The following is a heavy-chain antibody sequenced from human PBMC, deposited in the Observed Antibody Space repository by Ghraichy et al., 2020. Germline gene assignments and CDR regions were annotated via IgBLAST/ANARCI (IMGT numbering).Heavy chain of an antibody. CDR2: LSGGGDKA. CDR3: AKDYYFDAGPDS. D-gene: IGHD3-22*01. V-gene: IGHV3-23*01. J-gene: IGHJ5*01. Sequence: GGSLRLSCAASGFTFSNYAMNWVRQAPGKGLEWVSSLSGGGDKAYYIESVKGRFTISRDKSKNTLYLQVNSLRVEDTAVYFCAKDYYFDAGPDSWGQGTLVTVSS. CDR1: GFTFSNYA.